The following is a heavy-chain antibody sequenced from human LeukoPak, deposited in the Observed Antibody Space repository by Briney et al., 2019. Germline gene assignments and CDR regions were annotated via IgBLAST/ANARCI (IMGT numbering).Heavy chain of an antibody. Sequence: GGSLRLSCEASGFSFSSYTMSWVRQAPGKGLEWISSITTSDGNTYYADYVKGRFTVSRDNSKNTMFLQMNNLRAEDTAVYYCAKDGGLWVSAHWGDSWGRGTLVTVSS. V-gene: IGHV3-23*01. CDR1: GFSFSSYT. CDR3: AKDGGLWVSAHWGDS. J-gene: IGHJ4*02. D-gene: IGHD7-27*01. CDR2: ITTSDGNT.